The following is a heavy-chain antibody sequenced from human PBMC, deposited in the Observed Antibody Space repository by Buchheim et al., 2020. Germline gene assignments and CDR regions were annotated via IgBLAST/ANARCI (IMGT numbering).Heavy chain of an antibody. CDR1: SGSIGSSGYY. D-gene: IGHD6-13*01. Sequence: QLQLQESGPGLVKPSETLSLICTVSSGSIGSSGYYWGWLRQPPGKGLEWIGSIYYSGKTYYNPSLKSRVTISVDTSTNQFSLNLTSVTAADTAVYHCARHVVAAGTDYWGRGTL. CDR3: ARHVVAAGTDY. CDR2: IYYSGKT. V-gene: IGHV4-39*01. J-gene: IGHJ4*02.